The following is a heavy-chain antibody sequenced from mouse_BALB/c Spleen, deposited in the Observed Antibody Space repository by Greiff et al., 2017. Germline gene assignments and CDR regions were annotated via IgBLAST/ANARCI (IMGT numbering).Heavy chain of an antibody. J-gene: IGHJ4*01. Sequence: QVQLQQSGAELVRPGTSVKVSCKASGYAFTNYLIEWVKQRPGQGLEWIGVINPGSGGTNYNEKFKGKATLTADKSSSTAYMQLSSLTSDDSAVYFCARGGITTADNAMDYWGQGTSVTVSS. CDR2: INPGSGGT. D-gene: IGHD1-2*01. CDR1: GYAFTNYL. V-gene: IGHV1-54*01. CDR3: ARGGITTADNAMDY.